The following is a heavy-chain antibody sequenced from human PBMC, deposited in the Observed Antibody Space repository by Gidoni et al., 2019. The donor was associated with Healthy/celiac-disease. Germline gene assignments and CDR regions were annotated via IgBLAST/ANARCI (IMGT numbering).Heavy chain of an antibody. CDR1: GFTFSSYA. Sequence: QVQLVESGGGVVQPGRALRLSCAASGFTFSSYAMHWVRQAPGKGLEWVAVISYDGSNKYYADSVKGRFTISRDNSKNTLYLQMNSLRAEDTAVYYCARLPDWGQGTLVTVSS. CDR3: ARLPD. CDR2: ISYDGSNK. J-gene: IGHJ4*02. V-gene: IGHV3-30-3*01.